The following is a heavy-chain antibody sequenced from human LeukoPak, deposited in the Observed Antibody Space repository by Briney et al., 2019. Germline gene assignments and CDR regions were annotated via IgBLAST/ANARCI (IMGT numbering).Heavy chain of an antibody. V-gene: IGHV4-59*01. CDR3: ARDTTPWGYSDL. D-gene: IGHD1-14*01. CDR1: GGSISSYY. CDR2: IYYSGST. Sequence: PSETLSLTCTVSGGSISSYYWSWIRQPPGKGLEWIGYIYYSGSTNYNPSLKSRVTISVDTSKNQFSLKLSSVTAADTAVYYCARDTTPWGYSDLWGRGTLVTVPS. J-gene: IGHJ2*01.